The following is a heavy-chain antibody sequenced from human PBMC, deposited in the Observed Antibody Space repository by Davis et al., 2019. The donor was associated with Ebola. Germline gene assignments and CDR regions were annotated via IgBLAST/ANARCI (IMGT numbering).Heavy chain of an antibody. CDR2: INPGGTT. CDR1: GESFTDYY. Sequence: PSETLSLTCAVYGESFTDYYWNWIRQSPGKGLEWIGEINPGGTTKYIPSLKSRVSISVDTSKNQVSLKLSSVTAADTAMYYCARGRPSPEKDYDLLTGYYRSDYWGQGALVTVAS. J-gene: IGHJ4*02. V-gene: IGHV4-34*01. CDR3: ARGRPSPEKDYDLLTGYYRSDY. D-gene: IGHD3-9*01.